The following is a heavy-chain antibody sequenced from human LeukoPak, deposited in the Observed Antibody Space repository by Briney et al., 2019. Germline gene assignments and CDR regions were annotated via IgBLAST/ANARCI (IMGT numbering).Heavy chain of an antibody. CDR1: GGSFNYYY. D-gene: IGHD6-13*01. CDR3: ASGMPASGSSSSGLDY. Sequence: SETLSFTCAGYGGSFNYYYWSWHRQPPGKGLEWIGEINHSGSTNYNPSLKSRVTISVDTSKDQFSLKLSSVTAADTAVYYCASGMPASGSSSSGLDYWGQGTLVTVSS. CDR2: INHSGST. V-gene: IGHV4-34*01. J-gene: IGHJ4*02.